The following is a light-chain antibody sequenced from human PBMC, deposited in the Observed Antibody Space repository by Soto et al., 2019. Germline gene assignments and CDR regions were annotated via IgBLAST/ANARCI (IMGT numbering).Light chain of an antibody. Sequence: DIQMTQSPSTLSASVGDRVTITCRASQSISNWLAWYQQKPGKAPKLLIYKASNLESGVPSRFSGSGSGTEFTLIATYYCQQYNSYLFTFGPGTKVDIK. CDR3: QQYNSYLFT. V-gene: IGKV1-5*03. J-gene: IGKJ3*01. CDR2: KAS. CDR1: QSISNW.